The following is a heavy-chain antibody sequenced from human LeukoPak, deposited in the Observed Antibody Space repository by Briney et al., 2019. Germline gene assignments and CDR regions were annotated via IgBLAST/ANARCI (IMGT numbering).Heavy chain of an antibody. V-gene: IGHV1-2*02. J-gene: IGHJ4*02. Sequence: VASVKVSCKASGYTFTGYYMHWVRQAPGQGLEWMGWINPNSGGTNYAQKFQGRITMTRDTSISTAYMELSRLRSDDTAVYYCARDRDNWNYFDYWGQGTLVTVSS. D-gene: IGHD1-20*01. CDR2: INPNSGGT. CDR3: ARDRDNWNYFDY. CDR1: GYTFTGYY.